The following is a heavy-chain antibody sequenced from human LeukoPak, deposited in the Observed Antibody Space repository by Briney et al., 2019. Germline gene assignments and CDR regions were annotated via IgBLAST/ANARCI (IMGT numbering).Heavy chain of an antibody. V-gene: IGHV5-51*01. CDR2: IYPGDSDT. CDR3: ARLLTGTGSLQKLYYFDY. D-gene: IGHD1-20*01. Sequence: GESLKISCKGSGYSFTSYWIGWVRQMPGKGLEWMGIIYPGDSDTRYSPSFQGQVTISADKSISTAYLQWSSLKASDTAMYYCARLLTGTGSLQKLYYFDYWGQGTLVTVSS. J-gene: IGHJ4*02. CDR1: GYSFTSYW.